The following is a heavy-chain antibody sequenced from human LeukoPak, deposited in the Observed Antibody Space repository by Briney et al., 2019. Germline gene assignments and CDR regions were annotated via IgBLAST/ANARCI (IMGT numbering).Heavy chain of an antibody. CDR1: GFTFSSYA. V-gene: IGHV3-30*04. J-gene: IGHJ6*03. D-gene: IGHD3-10*01. CDR2: ISYDGSNK. CDR3: ARDRGGSVWDYYYYMDV. Sequence: PGRSLRLSCAASGFTFSSYAMHWVRQAPGKGLEWVAVISYDGSNKYYADSVKGRFTISRDNSKNTLYLQMNSLRAEDTAVYYCARDRGGSVWDYYYYMDVWGKGTTVTVSS.